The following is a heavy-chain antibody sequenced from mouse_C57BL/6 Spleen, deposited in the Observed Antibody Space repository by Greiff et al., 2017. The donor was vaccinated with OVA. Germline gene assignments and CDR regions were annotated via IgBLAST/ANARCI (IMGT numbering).Heavy chain of an antibody. CDR3: ARGRYYDYDEGLMDY. J-gene: IGHJ4*01. Sequence: QVQLQQSGPELVKPGASVKISCKASGYAFSSSWMNWVKQRPGKGLEWIGRIYPGDGDTNYNGKFKGKATLTADKSSSTAYMQLSSLTSEDAAVYFCARGRYYDYDEGLMDYWGQGTSVTVSS. V-gene: IGHV1-82*01. CDR1: GYAFSSSW. D-gene: IGHD2-4*01. CDR2: IYPGDGDT.